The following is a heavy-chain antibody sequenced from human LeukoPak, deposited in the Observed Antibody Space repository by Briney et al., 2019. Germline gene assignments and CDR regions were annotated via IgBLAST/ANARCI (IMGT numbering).Heavy chain of an antibody. CDR2: IWYDGSGK. CDR1: GFTFSSYD. CDR3: ARRVQYYFDY. V-gene: IGHV3-33*08. Sequence: GGSLRLSCAASGFTFSSYDMHWVRQAPGKGLEWVAVIWYDGSGKHYADSVQGRFTISRDNSKNSLYLQMNSLRAEDTALYYCARRVQYYFDYWGQGTLVTVSS. J-gene: IGHJ4*02.